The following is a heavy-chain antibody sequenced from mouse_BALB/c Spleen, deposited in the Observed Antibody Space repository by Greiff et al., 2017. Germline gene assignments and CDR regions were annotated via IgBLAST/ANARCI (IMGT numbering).Heavy chain of an antibody. CDR3: ASLYYGNYAFAY. D-gene: IGHD2-1*01. CDR1: GFNIKDYY. J-gene: IGHJ3*01. Sequence: EVKLQESGAELVRPGALVKLSCKASGFNIKDYYMHWVKQRPEQGLEWIGWIDPENGNTIYDPKFQGKASITADTSSNTAYLQLSSLTSEDTAVYYCASLYYGNYAFAYWGQGTLVTVSA. V-gene: IGHV14-1*02. CDR2: IDPENGNT.